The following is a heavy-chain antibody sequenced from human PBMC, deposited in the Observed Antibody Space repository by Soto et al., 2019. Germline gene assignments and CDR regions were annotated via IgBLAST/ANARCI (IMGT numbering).Heavy chain of an antibody. CDR3: AKATATGGGAFDV. D-gene: IGHD2-8*02. J-gene: IGHJ3*01. CDR1: GFICGSYD. CDR2: ILVDGRT. Sequence: PGGSLRLSCAASGFICGSYDMSWVRQAPGKGLEWVSTILVDGRTFYVDSVKGRFTISRDSSQNTVYLQLNSLTAGDTALYSCAKATATGGGAFDVWGQGTKVTVSS. V-gene: IGHV3-23*01.